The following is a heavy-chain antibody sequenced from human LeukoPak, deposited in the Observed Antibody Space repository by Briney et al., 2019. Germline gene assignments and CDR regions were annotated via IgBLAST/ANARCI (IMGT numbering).Heavy chain of an antibody. D-gene: IGHD3-10*01. V-gene: IGHV3-9*01. CDR2: ISWNSGSI. CDR1: GFTFDDYA. J-gene: IGHJ4*02. CDR3: AKGWFWGGYFDY. Sequence: GSSLRLSCAASGFTFDDYAMHWVRQAPGKGLEWVSGISWNSGSIGYVDSVKGRFTISRDNAKNSLYLQMNSLRAEDTALYYCAKGWFWGGYFDYWGQGTLVTVSS.